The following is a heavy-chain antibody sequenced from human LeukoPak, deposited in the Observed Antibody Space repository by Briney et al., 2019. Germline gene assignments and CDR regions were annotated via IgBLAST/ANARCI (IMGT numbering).Heavy chain of an antibody. V-gene: IGHV4-59*08. J-gene: IGHJ4*02. D-gene: IGHD2/OR15-2a*01. CDR2: ISDIGST. CDR3: AGHHPRNTVDF. Sequence: SETLSLTCTVSSGSISSYYWSWIRQPPGKGLEWIAYISDIGSTNYNPSLKSRVTISLDTSKNQFSLKLSSVTAADTAVYYCAGHHPRNTVDFWGQGTLVTVSS. CDR1: SGSISSYY.